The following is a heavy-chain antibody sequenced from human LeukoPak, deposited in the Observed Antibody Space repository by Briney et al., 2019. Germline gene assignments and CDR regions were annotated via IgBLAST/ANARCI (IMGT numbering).Heavy chain of an antibody. CDR3: ARDQQGHLDY. J-gene: IGHJ4*02. V-gene: IGHV4-30-2*01. Sequence: SETLSLTCAVSGGSISSGGYSWSWIRQPPGKGLEWIGYIYHSGSTYYNPSLKSRVTISVDRSKNQFSLKLSSVTAADTAVYYFARDQQGHLDYWGQGTLVTVSS. D-gene: IGHD6-13*01. CDR2: IYHSGST. CDR1: GGSISSGGYS.